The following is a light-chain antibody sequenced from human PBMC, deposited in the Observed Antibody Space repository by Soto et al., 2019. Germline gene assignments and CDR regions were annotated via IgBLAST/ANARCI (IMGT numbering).Light chain of an antibody. J-gene: IGKJ2*01. Sequence: EILMTQSPATLSVSPGERVTLSCRASQSVSDNLAWYQHKPGQAPRLLIYGTSTRATGIPARFRGSGSGTEFTLTISSLQPDDSATYYCQQYNSYPYTFGQGTKLEIK. CDR2: GTS. V-gene: IGKV3-15*01. CDR3: QQYNSYPYT. CDR1: QSVSDN.